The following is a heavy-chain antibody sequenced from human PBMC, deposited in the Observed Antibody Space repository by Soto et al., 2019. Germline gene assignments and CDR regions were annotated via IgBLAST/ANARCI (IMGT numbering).Heavy chain of an antibody. CDR1: GFTFSNYS. J-gene: IGHJ4*02. V-gene: IGHV3-7*03. CDR2: IPQDGVDG. D-gene: IGHD1-26*01. CDR3: AKWEDYVDY. Sequence: GGSLRLSCAASGFTFSNYSMSWVRQTPGKGLEWVAKIPQDGVDGHYADSVKGRFTISRDNSKNTLYLQMNSLRAEDTAVYYCAKWEDYVDYWGQGTLVTVSS.